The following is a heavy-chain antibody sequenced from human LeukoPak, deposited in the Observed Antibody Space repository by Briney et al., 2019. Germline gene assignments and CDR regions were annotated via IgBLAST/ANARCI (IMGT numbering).Heavy chain of an antibody. D-gene: IGHD3-3*01. V-gene: IGHV4-34*01. CDR1: SASFSGYY. CDR3: ARRIPLVLRFSYYYGMDV. CDR2: INHSGDT. Sequence: KTSETLSLTCAVYSASFSGYYWTWIRQPPGKGLEWIGEINHSGDTNYSPSLKSRVTISVDTSKAQFSLKLRSVTAADTAVYYCARRIPLVLRFSYYYGMDVWAQGTTVTVSS. J-gene: IGHJ6*02.